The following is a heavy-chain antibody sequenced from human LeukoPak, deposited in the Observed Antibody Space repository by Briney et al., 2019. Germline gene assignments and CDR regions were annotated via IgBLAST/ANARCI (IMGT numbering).Heavy chain of an antibody. Sequence: ASVTVSCKASGYTFTGYYMHWVRQAPGQGLEWMGWINPNSGGTNYAQKFQGRVTMTRDTSISTAYMELSRLRSDDTAVYYCARDIYQVARGLVDIWGQGTMVTVSS. CDR1: GYTFTGYY. V-gene: IGHV1-2*02. D-gene: IGHD2-21*01. CDR2: INPNSGGT. J-gene: IGHJ3*02. CDR3: ARDIYQVARGLVDI.